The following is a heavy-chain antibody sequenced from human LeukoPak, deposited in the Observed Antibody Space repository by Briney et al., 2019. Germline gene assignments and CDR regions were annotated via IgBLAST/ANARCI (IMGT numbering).Heavy chain of an antibody. J-gene: IGHJ5*02. Sequence: GASVKVSCKASGYTFTSYYMHWVRQAPGQGLEWMGIINPSGGSTSYAQKLQGRVTMTTDTSTSTAYMELRSLRSDDTAVYYCARLIGAAGFDPWGQGTLVTVSS. V-gene: IGHV1-46*01. CDR3: ARLIGAAGFDP. CDR2: INPSGGST. CDR1: GYTFTSYY. D-gene: IGHD6-13*01.